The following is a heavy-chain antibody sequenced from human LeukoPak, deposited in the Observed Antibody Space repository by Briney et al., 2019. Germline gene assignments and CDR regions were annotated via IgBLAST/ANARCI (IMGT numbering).Heavy chain of an antibody. CDR1: GFTFSSYS. CDR2: ISSSSSYI. V-gene: IGHV3-21*01. J-gene: IGHJ4*02. Sequence: GGSLRLSCAASGFTFSSYSMNWVRQAPGKGLEWVSSISSSSSYIYYADSVKGRFTISRDNAKNSLYLQMNSLRAEDTAVYYCADGDSSDSAPGNWGQGTLVTVSS. CDR3: ADGDSSDSAPGN. D-gene: IGHD3-22*01.